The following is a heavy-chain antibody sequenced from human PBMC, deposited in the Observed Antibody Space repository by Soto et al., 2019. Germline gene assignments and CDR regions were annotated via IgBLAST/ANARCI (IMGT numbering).Heavy chain of an antibody. CDR3: AVSRWLQFDEPTY. V-gene: IGHV1-58*01. D-gene: IGHD5-12*01. Sequence: SVKVSCKASGFTFTSSAVQWVRQARGQRLDWIGWIVVGSGNTNYAQKFQERVTITRDMSTSTAYMELSSLRSEDTAVYYCAVSRWLQFDEPTYWGQGTLVTVSS. J-gene: IGHJ4*02. CDR1: GFTFTSSA. CDR2: IVVGSGNT.